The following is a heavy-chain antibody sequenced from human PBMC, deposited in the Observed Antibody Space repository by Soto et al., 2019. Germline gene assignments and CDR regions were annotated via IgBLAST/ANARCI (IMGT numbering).Heavy chain of an antibody. CDR2: IIPILGIA. V-gene: IGHV1-69*02. CDR3: AVEVYYYDSSGYPYYYYGMEV. CDR1: GCTFSSYT. Sequence: QVQLVQSGAAVKKPGSSVKVSCKASGCTFSSYTISWVRQAPGQGLEWMGRIIPILGIANYAQQFQGRVTITADKATSTDYMELSSLRSEDTAVYYCAVEVYYYDSSGYPYYYYGMEVWGQGTTVTVSS. D-gene: IGHD3-22*01. J-gene: IGHJ6*02.